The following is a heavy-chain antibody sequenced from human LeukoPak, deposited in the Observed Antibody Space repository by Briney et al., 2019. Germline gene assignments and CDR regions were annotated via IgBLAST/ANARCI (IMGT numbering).Heavy chain of an antibody. J-gene: IGHJ6*02. Sequence: GRSLRLSCAASGFTFDDYAMHWVRQAPGKGLEWVSGISWNSGSIGYADSVKGRFTISRDNAKNSLYLQMNSLRAEDTALYYCAKVTTYCSGGSCYSGDGMDVWGQGTTVTVSS. CDR1: GFTFDDYA. CDR2: ISWNSGSI. V-gene: IGHV3-9*01. D-gene: IGHD2-15*01. CDR3: AKVTTYCSGGSCYSGDGMDV.